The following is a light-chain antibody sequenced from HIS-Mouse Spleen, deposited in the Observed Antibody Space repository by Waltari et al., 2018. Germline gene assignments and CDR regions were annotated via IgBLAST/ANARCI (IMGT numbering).Light chain of an antibody. CDR2: GVS. CDR3: QQYNNWPPLT. CDR1: QSVSSN. V-gene: IGKV3D-15*03. J-gene: IGKJ4*01. Sequence: EIVMTQSPATLSVSPGERATPPCRASQSVSSNLAWYQQKPGQAPRLLIYGVSIRATGIPARFSGSGSGTEFTLTISILQSEDFAVYYCQQYNNWPPLTFGGGTKVEIK.